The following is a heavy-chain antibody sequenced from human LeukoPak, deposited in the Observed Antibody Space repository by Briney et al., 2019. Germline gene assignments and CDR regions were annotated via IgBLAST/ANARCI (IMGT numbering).Heavy chain of an antibody. CDR3: ARDLYPQGGLPAALGY. CDR2: ISAYNGNT. CDR1: GYTFTSYG. Sequence: PRASVKVSCKASGYTFTSYGISWVRQAPGQGLEWMGWISAYNGNTNYAQKLQGRVTMTTDTSTSTAYMELRSLRSDDMAVYYCARDLYPQGGLPAALGYWGQGTLVTVSS. J-gene: IGHJ4*02. D-gene: IGHD2-2*01. V-gene: IGHV1-18*03.